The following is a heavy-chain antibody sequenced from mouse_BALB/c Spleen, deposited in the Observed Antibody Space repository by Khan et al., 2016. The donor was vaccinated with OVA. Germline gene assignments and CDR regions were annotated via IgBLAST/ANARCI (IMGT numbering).Heavy chain of an antibody. D-gene: IGHD2-2*01. CDR2: INPNNGGS. V-gene: IGHV1S81*02. CDR1: GYTFSSYY. Sequence: QVQLKESGAELVKTGASVKLSCKASGYTFSSYYLYWVKQRPGQGLEWIGEINPNNGGSNFNEKFKSKATLTVDKSSYTAYMQLSSLTSEDSAVYYCTRSGYGSFAYWDQGTLVTVSA. CDR3: TRSGYGSFAY. J-gene: IGHJ3*01.